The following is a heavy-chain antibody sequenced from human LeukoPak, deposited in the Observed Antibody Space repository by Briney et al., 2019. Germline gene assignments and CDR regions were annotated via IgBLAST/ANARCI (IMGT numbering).Heavy chain of an antibody. Sequence: GVLRLSCAASGFTFSSYEMNWVRQAPGKGQEWVSYISSSGSTIYYADSVKGRFTISRDNAKNSLYLQMNSLRAEDTAVYYCARDLSGITGYTYGRGIDYWGQGTLVTVSS. D-gene: IGHD5-18*01. CDR2: ISSSGSTI. V-gene: IGHV3-48*03. CDR3: ARDLSGITGYTYGRGIDY. J-gene: IGHJ4*02. CDR1: GFTFSSYE.